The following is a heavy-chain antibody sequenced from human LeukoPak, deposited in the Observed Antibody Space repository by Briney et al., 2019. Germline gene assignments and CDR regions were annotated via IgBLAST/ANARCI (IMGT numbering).Heavy chain of an antibody. J-gene: IGHJ6*02. CDR3: ARGGGLDV. Sequence: GGSLRLSCAASGFSFSSYVMNWVRQAPGKGLEWVANIKEDGNKKNYVDSVKGRFTISRDNAKNSLYLQMSNLRAEDTAVYFCARGGGLDVWGQGATVTVSS. V-gene: IGHV3-7*03. CDR1: GFSFSSYV. CDR2: IKEDGNKK. D-gene: IGHD3-16*01.